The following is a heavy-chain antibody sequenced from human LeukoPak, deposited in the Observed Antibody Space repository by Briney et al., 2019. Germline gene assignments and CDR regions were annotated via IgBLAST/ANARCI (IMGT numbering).Heavy chain of an antibody. CDR2: QCYSGTT. V-gene: IGHV4-39*06. CDR1: GGSISSSSYS. J-gene: IGHJ4*02. Sequence: PSETLSLTCTVSGGSISSSSYSWGWIRQAPGRGLEGNGSQCYSGTTYYNPSLKSRVTISMDAPKNQFALKVSSVSAADTAVYYCARDPLAHSGYEFDYWGQGTLVTVSA. CDR3: ARDPLAHSGYEFDY. D-gene: IGHD5-12*01.